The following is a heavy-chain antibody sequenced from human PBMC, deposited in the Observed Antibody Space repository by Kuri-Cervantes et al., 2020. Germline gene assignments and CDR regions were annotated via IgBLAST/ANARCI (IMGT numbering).Heavy chain of an antibody. V-gene: IGHV3-30*02. CDR1: GFTFSSYG. J-gene: IGHJ6*03. D-gene: IGHD4-11*01. CDR3: AKVYTTTATGDYYYMDV. Sequence: GGSLRLSCVASGFTFSSYGMQWVRQAPGKGLEWVAFIRYDGSYKYYADSVKGRFTISRDDSKKTLYLQMNSLRPEDTAVYYCAKVYTTTATGDYYYMDVWSKGTTVTVSS. CDR2: IRYDGSYK.